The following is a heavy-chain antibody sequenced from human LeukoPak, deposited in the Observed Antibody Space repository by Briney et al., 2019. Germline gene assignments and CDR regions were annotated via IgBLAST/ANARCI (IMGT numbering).Heavy chain of an antibody. CDR3: ARTRIAVAGNQEGYYYYYMDV. D-gene: IGHD6-19*01. CDR2: ISSSSSYI. J-gene: IGHJ6*03. CDR1: GFTFSSYS. Sequence: PGGSLRLSCAASGFTFSSYSMNWVRQAPGKGLEWVSSISSSSSYIYYADSVKGRFTISRDNAKNSLYLQMDSLRAEDTAVYYCARTRIAVAGNQEGYYYYYMDVWGKGTTVTVSS. V-gene: IGHV3-21*01.